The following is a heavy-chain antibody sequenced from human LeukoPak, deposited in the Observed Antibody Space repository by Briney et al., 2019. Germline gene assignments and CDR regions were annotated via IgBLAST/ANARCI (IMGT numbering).Heavy chain of an antibody. Sequence: SETLSLTCAVYGGSVSGYYWSWIRQTPGKGLEWIGEINHSGSTNYNPSLKSRVTISVDTSKNQFSLKLGSVTAADTAVYYCARVRTRWYSSSGWFDPWGQGTLVTVSS. V-gene: IGHV4-34*01. CDR2: INHSGST. CDR3: ARVRTRWYSSSGWFDP. CDR1: GGSVSGYY. D-gene: IGHD6-6*01. J-gene: IGHJ5*02.